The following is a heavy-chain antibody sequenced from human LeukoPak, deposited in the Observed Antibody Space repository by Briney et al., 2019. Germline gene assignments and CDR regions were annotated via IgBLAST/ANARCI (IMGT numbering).Heavy chain of an antibody. CDR2: ISAYNGNT. V-gene: IGHV1-18*01. Sequence: ASVKVSGKASGYTYTSYGISWVRQAPGQGLEWMGWISAYNGNTNYAQELQGRVTMTTDTSTSTAYMELRSLRSDDTAVYYCARVTYSSSWYANFDYWGQGTLVTVSS. CDR1: GYTYTSYG. D-gene: IGHD6-13*01. J-gene: IGHJ4*02. CDR3: ARVTYSSSWYANFDY.